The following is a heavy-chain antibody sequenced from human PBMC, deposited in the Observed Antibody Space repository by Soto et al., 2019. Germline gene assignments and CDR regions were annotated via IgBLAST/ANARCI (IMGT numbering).Heavy chain of an antibody. CDR3: ARHGSN. Sequence: SETLSLTCTVSGVSISNSSYYWGWIRRHPGKGLEWIGTIYYSGITYYNPSLKSRVTISVDTSKNQFSLKLTSVTAADTAVYYCARHGSNWGQGTLVTVSS. J-gene: IGHJ4*02. CDR2: IYYSGIT. CDR1: GVSISNSSYY. V-gene: IGHV4-39*01.